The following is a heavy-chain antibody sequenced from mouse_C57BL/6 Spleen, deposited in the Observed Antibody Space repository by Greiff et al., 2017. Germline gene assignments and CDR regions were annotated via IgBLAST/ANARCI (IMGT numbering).Heavy chain of an antibody. CDR2: INPNNGGT. D-gene: IGHD3-1*01. CDR1: GYTFTDYY. J-gene: IGHJ1*03. Sequence: EVQLQQSGPELVKPGASVKISCKASGYTFTDYYMNWVKQSHGKSLEWIGDINPNNGGTSYNQKFKGKATLTVDKSSSTAYMELRSLTSEDSAVYYCARKTNGRHYWYFDVWGTGTTVTVSS. V-gene: IGHV1-26*01. CDR3: ARKTNGRHYWYFDV.